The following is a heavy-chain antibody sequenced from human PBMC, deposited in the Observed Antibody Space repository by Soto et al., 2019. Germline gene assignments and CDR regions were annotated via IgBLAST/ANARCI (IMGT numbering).Heavy chain of an antibody. V-gene: IGHV1-2*04. Sequence: VSVKVSCKASGYTFTGYYMHWVRQAPGQGLEWMGWINPNSGGTNYAQKFQGWVTMTRDTSISTAYMELSRLRSDDTAVYYCARSWFGRENDFPYGMDVWGQGTTVTVSS. J-gene: IGHJ6*02. CDR1: GYTFTGYY. D-gene: IGHD3-10*01. CDR2: INPNSGGT. CDR3: ARSWFGRENDFPYGMDV.